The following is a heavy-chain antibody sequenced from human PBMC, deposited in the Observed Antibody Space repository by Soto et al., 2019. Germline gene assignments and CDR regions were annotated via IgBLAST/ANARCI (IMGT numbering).Heavy chain of an antibody. CDR1: GGAFSSYA. Sequence: SVKVSCKASGGAFSSYAISWVRQAPGQGLERMGGIIPIFGTANYAQKFQGRVTITADKSTSTAYMELSSLRSEDTAVYYCARAIGYCSGGGCYSGWFDPWGQGTLVTVS. CDR3: ARAIGYCSGGGCYSGWFDP. J-gene: IGHJ5*02. CDR2: IIPIFGTA. V-gene: IGHV1-69*06. D-gene: IGHD2-15*01.